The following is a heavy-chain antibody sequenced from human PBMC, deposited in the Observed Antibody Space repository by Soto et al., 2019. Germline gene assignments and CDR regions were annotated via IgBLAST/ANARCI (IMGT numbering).Heavy chain of an antibody. CDR3: AAARWGDFWSVYYYYYYGRDV. D-gene: IGHD3-3*01. CDR2: IVVGSGNT. CDR1: GFTFTSSA. Sequence: QMQLVQSGPEVKKPGTSVKVSCKASGFTFTSSAVQWVRQARGQRLEWIGWIVVGSGNTNYAQKFQERVTITRDMSTSTAYMGQSSLRSEDTAVYYCAAARWGDFWSVYYYYYYGRDVWGQWTTVTLSS. J-gene: IGHJ6*02. V-gene: IGHV1-58*01.